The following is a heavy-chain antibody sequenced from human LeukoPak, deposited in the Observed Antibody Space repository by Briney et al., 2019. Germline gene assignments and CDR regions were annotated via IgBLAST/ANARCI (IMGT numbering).Heavy chain of an antibody. D-gene: IGHD3-10*01. CDR2: IWDDGNNK. Sequence: GGSLRLSCAASGFSFSNHGMHWVRQAPGKRLEWVAVIWDDGNNKRYANSVNSRFTISRDNSENTLYLQMNSLTAEDTAMYYCARDSYQDYYGRFDPWGQGTLVIVSS. J-gene: IGHJ5*02. CDR1: GFSFSNHG. V-gene: IGHV3-33*01. CDR3: ARDSYQDYYGRFDP.